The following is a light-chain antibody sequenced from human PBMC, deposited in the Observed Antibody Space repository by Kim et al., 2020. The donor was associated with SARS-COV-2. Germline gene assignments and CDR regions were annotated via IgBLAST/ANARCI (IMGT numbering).Light chain of an antibody. CDR3: CSYVWDRRSL. CDR2: DLT. V-gene: IGLV2-23*02. CDR1: RTDDATYDL. Sequence: QSALTQPASVSGSPGQSITISCSGTRTDDATYDLVSWYQQHPGKVPRLIIYDLTKRPSGVSNRFSGSKSGDTASLTISGLEADDEADYYCCSYVWDRRSLFCGGTQLSVL. J-gene: IGLJ2*01.